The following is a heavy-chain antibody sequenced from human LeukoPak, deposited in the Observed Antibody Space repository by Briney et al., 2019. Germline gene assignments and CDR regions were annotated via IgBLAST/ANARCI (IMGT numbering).Heavy chain of an antibody. V-gene: IGHV4-34*01. CDR1: GGSFSGYY. CDR3: ARSRYYDFWSGYYPPSYMDV. J-gene: IGHJ6*03. CDR2: INHSGST. D-gene: IGHD3-3*01. Sequence: SETLSLTCAVYGGSFSGYYWSWIRQPPGKGLEWIGEINHSGSTNYNPSLKSRVTISVDTSKNQFSLKLSSVTAADTAVYYCARSRYYDFWSGYYPPSYMDVWGKGTTVTVSS.